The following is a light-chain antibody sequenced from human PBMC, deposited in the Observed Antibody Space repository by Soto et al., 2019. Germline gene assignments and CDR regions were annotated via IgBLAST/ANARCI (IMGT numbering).Light chain of an antibody. CDR2: EVS. Sequence: QSALTQPASVSGSPGQSITISCTRTSSDVGGYNYVSWYQQPPGRAPKLIIYEVSNRPSGVSNRFSGSKSGNTASLTISGLQAEDEADYYCSSYTTTSTRVFGGGTKVTVL. V-gene: IGLV2-14*01. J-gene: IGLJ3*02. CDR3: SSYTTTSTRV. CDR1: SSDVGGYNY.